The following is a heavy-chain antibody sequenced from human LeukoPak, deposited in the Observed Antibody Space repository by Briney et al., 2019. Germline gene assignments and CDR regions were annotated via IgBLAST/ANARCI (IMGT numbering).Heavy chain of an antibody. CDR3: ARDRQHYYDSSGYYPGVFFDY. D-gene: IGHD3-22*01. CDR1: GFTVSSNY. V-gene: IGHV3-66*02. CDR2: IYSGGST. Sequence: GGSLRLSCAASGFTVSSNYMSWVRQAPGKGLEWVSVIYSGGSTYYADSVKGRFTISRDNSKNTLYLQMNSLRAEDTAVYYCARDRQHYYDSSGYYPGVFFDYLGQGALVTVSS. J-gene: IGHJ4*02.